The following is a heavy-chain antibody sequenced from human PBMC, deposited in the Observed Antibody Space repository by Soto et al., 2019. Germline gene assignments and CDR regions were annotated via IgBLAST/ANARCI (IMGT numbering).Heavy chain of an antibody. CDR1: GFTVSSFY. Sequence: EVQLVESGGGLVQAGGSLTLTCAASGFTVSSFYMTWVRQAPGKGLQWVAVISSGGSTYYAGSVKGRFTISRDNSKNTLYLEMNSLRAEDTAVYYCARDTFGGAYDFLHGGQGTLVTVSS. J-gene: IGHJ4*02. V-gene: IGHV3-66*01. CDR3: ARDTFGGAYDFLH. D-gene: IGHD3-3*01. CDR2: ISSGGST.